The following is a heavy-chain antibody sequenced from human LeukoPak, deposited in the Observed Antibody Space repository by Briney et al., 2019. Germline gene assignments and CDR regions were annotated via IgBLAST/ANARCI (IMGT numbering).Heavy chain of an antibody. J-gene: IGHJ4*02. D-gene: IGHD3-22*01. Sequence: GGSLRLSCAASGFTFSSYAMHWVRQAPGKGLEWVAVISYGGSNKYYADSVKGRFTISRDNSKNTLYLQMNSLRAEDTAVYYCARGVDYYDSSGTIDYWGQGTLVTVSS. CDR3: ARGVDYYDSSGTIDY. CDR2: ISYGGSNK. CDR1: GFTFSSYA. V-gene: IGHV3-30-3*01.